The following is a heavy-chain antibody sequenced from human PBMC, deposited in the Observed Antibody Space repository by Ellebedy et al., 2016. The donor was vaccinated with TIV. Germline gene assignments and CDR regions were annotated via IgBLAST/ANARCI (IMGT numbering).Heavy chain of an antibody. CDR2: ISGSGDSI. CDR1: GFPLGNYA. J-gene: IGHJ4*02. CDR3: ATRPLTMIVLAEYFFDY. V-gene: IGHV3-23*01. D-gene: IGHD3-22*01. Sequence: GESLKISCAASGFPLGNYAMSWVRQAPGKGLEWVSTISGSGDSIYYADSVRGRFTIPRDNSKNTLFLHMDSLRAEDTAVYYCATRPLTMIVLAEYFFDYWGQGTLATVSS.